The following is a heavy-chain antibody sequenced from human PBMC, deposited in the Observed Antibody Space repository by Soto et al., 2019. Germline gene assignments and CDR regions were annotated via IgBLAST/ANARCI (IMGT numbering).Heavy chain of an antibody. J-gene: IGHJ4*02. Sequence: GGSLRLSCAASGFTVSSNYMSWVRQAPGKGLEWVSVIYSGGSTYYADSVKGRFTISRDNSKNTLYLQMNSLRAEDTAVYYGASRTSTGDGYYFDYWGQGTLVTVSS. V-gene: IGHV3-66*02. CDR1: GFTVSSNY. CDR3: ASRTSTGDGYYFDY. CDR2: IYSGGST. D-gene: IGHD7-27*01.